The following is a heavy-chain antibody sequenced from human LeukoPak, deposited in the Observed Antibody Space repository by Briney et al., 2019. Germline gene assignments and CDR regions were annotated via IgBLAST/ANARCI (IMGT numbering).Heavy chain of an antibody. V-gene: IGHV1-69*05. CDR3: ATNGAGGNSGYFDY. CDR2: IIPIFGTA. J-gene: IGHJ4*02. CDR1: GGTFSSYA. D-gene: IGHD1-7*01. Sequence: GASVKVSCKASGGTFSSYAISWVRQAPGQGLEWMGGIIPIFGTANYAQKFQGRVTITTDESTSTAYMELSSLRSEDTAVYYCATNGAGGNSGYFDYWGQGTLVTVSS.